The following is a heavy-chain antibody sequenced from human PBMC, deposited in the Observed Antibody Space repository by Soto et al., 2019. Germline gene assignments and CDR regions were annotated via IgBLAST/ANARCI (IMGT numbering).Heavy chain of an antibody. J-gene: IGHJ4*02. CDR1: GYTLTELS. CDR2: FDPEDGET. V-gene: IGHV1-24*01. Sequence: ASVKVSCTVSGYTLTELSMHWVRQAPGKGLEWMGGFDPEDGETIYAQKFQGRVTMTEDTSTDTAYMELSSLRSEDAAVYYCATIGYCSSTSCYNGPFDYWGQGTLVTVSS. D-gene: IGHD2-2*02. CDR3: ATIGYCSSTSCYNGPFDY.